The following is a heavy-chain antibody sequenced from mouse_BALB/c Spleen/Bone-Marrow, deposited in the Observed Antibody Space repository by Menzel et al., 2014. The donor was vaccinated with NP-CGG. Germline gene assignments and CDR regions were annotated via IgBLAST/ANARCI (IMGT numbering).Heavy chain of an antibody. CDR3: GRPPYYYGSSYDAMDY. CDR1: GYTSTSYW. D-gene: IGHD1-1*01. J-gene: IGHJ4*01. Sequence: VQLVESGAELAKPGASVKMSCKASGYTSTSYWMHWVKQRPGQGLEWIGYINPSTGYTEYNQKFKDKATLTADKSSSTAYVQLSSLTSEDSAVYYCGRPPYYYGSSYDAMDYWGQGTSVSVSS. V-gene: IGHV1-7*01. CDR2: INPSTGYT.